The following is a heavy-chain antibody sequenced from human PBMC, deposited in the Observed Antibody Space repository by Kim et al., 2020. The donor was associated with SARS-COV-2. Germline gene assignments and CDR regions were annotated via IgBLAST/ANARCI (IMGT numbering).Heavy chain of an antibody. CDR3: VRASFGGAWYPGNF. J-gene: IGHJ4*02. Sequence: GGSLRLSCAASGFIFSDYYMEWVRQAPGKGLEWIGRSRTKVNNYTTESAASVKGRFTISRDDSKSSLYLQMNSLKIEDTAVYYCVRASFGGAWYPGNFWGPGPLVTVSS. CDR2: SRTKVNNYTT. V-gene: IGHV3-72*01. CDR1: GFIFSDYY. D-gene: IGHD6-19*01.